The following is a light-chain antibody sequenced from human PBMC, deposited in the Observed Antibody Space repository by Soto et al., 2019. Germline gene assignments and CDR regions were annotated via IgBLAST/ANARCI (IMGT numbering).Light chain of an antibody. CDR1: QSLLHTNGYTY. J-gene: IGKJ2*01. CDR2: LSS. CDR3: MRPLRFPPPYT. V-gene: IGKV2-28*01. Sequence: DIVMTQSPLSLPVTPGEPASISCRSSQSLLHTNGYTYLDWYLQRPGQSPQRLLYLSSNRASGVPDRFSGSGSGTDFILKISRVEAEDVGVYYCMRPLRFPPPYTFAEGTKLEI.